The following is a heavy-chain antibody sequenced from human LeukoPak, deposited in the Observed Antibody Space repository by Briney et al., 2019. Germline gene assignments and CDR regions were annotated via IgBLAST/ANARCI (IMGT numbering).Heavy chain of an antibody. CDR2: INPNSGGT. CDR3: ARDSGSSGWYSDAFDI. V-gene: IGHV1-2*02. CDR1: GYTFTDYF. J-gene: IGHJ3*02. D-gene: IGHD6-19*01. Sequence: GASVKVSCEASGYTFTDYFIHWVRQAPGEGLEWVGWINPNSGGTNYAQKFQGRVTMTRDTSISTAYMELSRLRSEDTAVYYCARDSGSSGWYSDAFDIWGQGTMVTVSS.